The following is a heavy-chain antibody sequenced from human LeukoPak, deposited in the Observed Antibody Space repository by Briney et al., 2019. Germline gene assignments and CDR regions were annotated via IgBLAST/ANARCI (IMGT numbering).Heavy chain of an antibody. J-gene: IGHJ4*02. V-gene: IGHV5-51*01. D-gene: IGHD6-19*01. Sequence: GESLKISCKGSGYSFTSYWIGWVRQVPGKGLEWMGIIYPGDSDTRYSPSFQGQVTISADKSISTAYLQWSSLKASDTAMYYCARVGYSSGWPVVYFDYWGQGTLVTVSS. CDR1: GYSFTSYW. CDR2: IYPGDSDT. CDR3: ARVGYSSGWPVVYFDY.